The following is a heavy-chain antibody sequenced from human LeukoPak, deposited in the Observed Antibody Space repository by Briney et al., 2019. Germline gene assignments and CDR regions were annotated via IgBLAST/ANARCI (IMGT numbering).Heavy chain of an antibody. CDR2: INTNTGNP. CDR1: GYTFTGYY. CDR3: ATSPGIAAPSGYYFDH. J-gene: IGHJ4*02. V-gene: IGHV7-4-1*02. D-gene: IGHD6-13*01. Sequence: ASVKVSCKASGYTFTGYYMHWVRQAPGQGPEWMGWINTNTGNPTYAQGFTGRFVFSSDTSVSTAYLQISSLKAEDTAVYYCATSPGIAAPSGYYFDHWGQGTLVTVSS.